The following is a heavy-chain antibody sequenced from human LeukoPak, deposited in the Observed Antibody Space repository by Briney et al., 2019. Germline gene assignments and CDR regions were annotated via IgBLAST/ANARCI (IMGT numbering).Heavy chain of an antibody. Sequence: GGSLRLSCAASGFTFSSYAMSWVRQAPGKGLEWVSAISGSGGSTYYADSVKGRFTISRDNSKNTLYLQMNSLRAEDTAVYSCAKDYSSGWYYFQHWGQGTLVTVSS. V-gene: IGHV3-23*01. CDR2: ISGSGGST. CDR3: AKDYSSGWYYFQH. CDR1: GFTFSSYA. D-gene: IGHD6-19*01. J-gene: IGHJ1*01.